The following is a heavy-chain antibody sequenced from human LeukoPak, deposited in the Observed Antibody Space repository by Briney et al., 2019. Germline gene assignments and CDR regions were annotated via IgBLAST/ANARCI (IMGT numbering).Heavy chain of an antibody. Sequence: TGGSLRLSCAASGFVFSTYDMHWVRQAPGKGLEWVSFIGSAGDTYYPGSVKGRFTISRENAKNSLFLQMNNLRAGDTAVYYCAGGGRKWDDYYYYYMDVWGKGTTVTVSS. J-gene: IGHJ6*03. CDR3: AGGGRKWDDYYYYYMDV. CDR1: GFVFSTYD. CDR2: IGSAGDT. D-gene: IGHD1-26*01. V-gene: IGHV3-13*01.